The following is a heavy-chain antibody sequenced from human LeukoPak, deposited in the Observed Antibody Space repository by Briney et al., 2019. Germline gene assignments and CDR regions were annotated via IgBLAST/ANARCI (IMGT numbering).Heavy chain of an antibody. D-gene: IGHD6-19*01. Sequence: GGSLRLSRAASGFTFSTYWMHWVRQAPGKGLEWVSCINSDGSSPSYADSVKGRFTISRDNAKNTVYLQMNSLGAEDPAVYYCARWGSSGWYPMDVWGQGTTVTVSS. CDR1: GFTFSTYW. V-gene: IGHV3-74*01. CDR3: ARWGSSGWYPMDV. J-gene: IGHJ6*02. CDR2: INSDGSSP.